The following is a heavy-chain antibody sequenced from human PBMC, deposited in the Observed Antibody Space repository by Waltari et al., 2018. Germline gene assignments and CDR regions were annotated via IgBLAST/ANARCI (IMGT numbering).Heavy chain of an antibody. CDR3: ARGISTSW. CDR1: GFTFSSHW. J-gene: IGHJ4*02. Sequence: EVQLVESGGGLVQPGGSLRLSCAASGFTFSSHWMHWVRQGPGKGLVWVSRNSSDGSATNYADSVKGRFTISRDNAKNTLYLQMNSLRVDDSAVYYCARGISTSWWGQGTLVTVSS. CDR2: NSSDGSAT. V-gene: IGHV3-74*01.